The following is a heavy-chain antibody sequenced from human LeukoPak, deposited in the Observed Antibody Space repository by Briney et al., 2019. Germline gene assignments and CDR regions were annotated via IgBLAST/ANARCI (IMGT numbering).Heavy chain of an antibody. D-gene: IGHD7-27*01. Sequence: SETLSLTCTVSGGSISTYYWSWIRQPAGKGLEWIGEINHSGSTNYNPSLKSRVTISVDTSKNQFSLKLSSVTAADTAVYYCATRKLGNDYWGQGTLVTVSS. J-gene: IGHJ4*02. CDR1: GGSISTYY. CDR2: INHSGST. V-gene: IGHV4-59*01. CDR3: ATRKLGNDY.